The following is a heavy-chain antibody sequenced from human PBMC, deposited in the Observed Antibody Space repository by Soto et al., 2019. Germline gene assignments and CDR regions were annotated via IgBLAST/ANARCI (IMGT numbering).Heavy chain of an antibody. Sequence: SETLSLTYTVSGGSISSYYWSWIRQPPGKGLEWIGYIYYSGSTNYNPSLKSRVTISVDTSKNQFSLKLSSVTAADTAVYYCARAAIDGITGYYYYYGMDVWGQGTTVTVSS. J-gene: IGHJ6*02. CDR2: IYYSGST. CDR1: GGSISSYY. D-gene: IGHD1-20*01. CDR3: ARAAIDGITGYYYYYGMDV. V-gene: IGHV4-59*01.